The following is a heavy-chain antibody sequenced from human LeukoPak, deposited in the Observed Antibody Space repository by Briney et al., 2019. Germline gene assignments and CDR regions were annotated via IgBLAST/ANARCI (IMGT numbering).Heavy chain of an antibody. Sequence: QPGGSLRLSCAASGFTFSGFWMSWIRQAPGKGLEWVANIKQDGSDKYYVDSVKGRFIISRDNAKNSLYLQMNSLRAEDTAVYYCANGPHGDHSVYWGQGTLVTVSS. D-gene: IGHD4-17*01. V-gene: IGHV3-7*01. CDR1: GFTFSGFW. J-gene: IGHJ4*02. CDR2: IKQDGSDK. CDR3: ANGPHGDHSVY.